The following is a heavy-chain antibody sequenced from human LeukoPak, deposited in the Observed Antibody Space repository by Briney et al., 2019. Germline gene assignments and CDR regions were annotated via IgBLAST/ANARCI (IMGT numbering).Heavy chain of an antibody. V-gene: IGHV3-23*01. D-gene: IGHD2/OR15-2a*01. CDR2: VSGSGGST. CDR1: GFTFSSQA. J-gene: IGHJ4*02. Sequence: PGGSLRLSCAASGFTFSSQAMSWVRQAPGEGLEWLSAVSGSGGSTYYADSVKGRFTISRDNPKNSLFLQMSSLRAEDTAVYYCATVAYFDASFWGQGTLVTVSS. CDR3: ATVAYFDASF.